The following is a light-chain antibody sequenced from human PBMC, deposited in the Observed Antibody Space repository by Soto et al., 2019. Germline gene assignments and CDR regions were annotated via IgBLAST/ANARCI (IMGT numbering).Light chain of an antibody. V-gene: IGKV1-9*01. CDR1: QGISSY. Sequence: DIQLTQSPSFLSASVGDRVTITCRASQGISSYLAWYQQKPGKAPKLLIYAASTLQSGVPSRFSGSVSGTEFTLTISSLQPEDFATYYCQQLNSYPQTFGQGTKLEIK. CDR2: AAS. J-gene: IGKJ2*01. CDR3: QQLNSYPQT.